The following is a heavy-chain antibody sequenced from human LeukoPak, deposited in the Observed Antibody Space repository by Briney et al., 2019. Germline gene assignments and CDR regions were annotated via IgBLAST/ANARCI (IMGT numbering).Heavy chain of an antibody. CDR1: GFTFSSYW. CDR3: ARALGP. Sequence: GGSLRLSCAASGFTFSSYWMHWVRQAPGKGLVWVSRIKSDGSSTTYADSVKGRFTISRDNAEDSLHLQMNSLRAEDTAMYYCARALGPWGQGTLVTVSS. J-gene: IGHJ4*02. V-gene: IGHV3-74*01. CDR2: IKSDGSST. D-gene: IGHD3-16*02.